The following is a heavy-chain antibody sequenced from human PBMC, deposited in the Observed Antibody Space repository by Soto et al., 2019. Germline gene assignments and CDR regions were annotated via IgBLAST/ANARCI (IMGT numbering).Heavy chain of an antibody. V-gene: IGHV3-30*18. CDR3: AKQGDDTPASQPSSMDV. CDR2: ISDDGSNK. CDR1: GFTFSSYG. Sequence: QVQLVESGGGVVQPGRSLRLSCAASGFTFSSYGMHWVRQAPGKGLEWVAVISDDGSNKYYADSVKGRFTISRDNSKKPLYLPVNTLEADDTPVYCCAKQGDDTPASQPSSMDVWGQGTTVTLSS. D-gene: IGHD2-2*01. J-gene: IGHJ6*02.